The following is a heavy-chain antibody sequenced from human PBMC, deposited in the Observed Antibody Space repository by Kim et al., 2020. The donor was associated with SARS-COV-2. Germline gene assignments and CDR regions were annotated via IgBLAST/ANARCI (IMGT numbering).Heavy chain of an antibody. D-gene: IGHD3-10*01. CDR3: ARLRTNYYGSGSYYAYYYYGMDV. V-gene: IGHV4-39*01. CDR2: IYYSGST. CDR1: GGSISSSSYY. J-gene: IGHJ6*02. Sequence: SETLSLTCTVSGGSISSSSYYWGWIRQPPGKGLEWIGSIYYSGSTYYNPSLKSRVTISVDTSKNQFSLKLSSVTAADTAVYYCARLRTNYYGSGSYYAYYYYGMDVWGQGTTFTVSS.